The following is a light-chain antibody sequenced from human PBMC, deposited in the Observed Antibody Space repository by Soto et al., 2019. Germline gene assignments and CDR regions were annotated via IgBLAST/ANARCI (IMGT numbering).Light chain of an antibody. Sequence: IVMTQSPATRSVYPGERVTLSCRASQNINNNLAWYQQKPGQAPRLLIYGASTRATGTPTRFSGSGSGTEFTLTISSLQSEDFAVSSCQQYNAWPLRFGQGTRLEIK. CDR2: GAS. V-gene: IGKV3-15*01. J-gene: IGKJ5*01. CDR3: QQYNAWPLR. CDR1: QNINNN.